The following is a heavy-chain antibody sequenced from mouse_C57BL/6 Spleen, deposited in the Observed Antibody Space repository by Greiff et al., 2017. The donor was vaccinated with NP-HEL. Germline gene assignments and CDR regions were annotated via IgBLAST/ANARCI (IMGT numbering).Heavy chain of an antibody. CDR3: ARSKYLARY. CDR1: GYSLTRYG. CDR2: IWAGGST. J-gene: IGHJ2*01. Sequence: QVQLKQSGPGLVAPSQSLSITCTVYGYSLTRYGVHWVRQPPGKGLEWLGLIWAGGSTNYNWARMSRLSISIDNSKSRVFLIMNSLQTDDTALYYCARSKYLARYWGQGTTLTGSS. V-gene: IGHV2-9*02. D-gene: IGHD5-1*01.